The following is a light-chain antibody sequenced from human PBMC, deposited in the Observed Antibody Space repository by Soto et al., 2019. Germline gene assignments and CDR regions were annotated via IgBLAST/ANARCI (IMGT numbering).Light chain of an antibody. J-gene: IGLJ3*02. CDR1: SSDVGSYNF. Sequence: QSALTQPASVSGSPGQSITISCTGTSSDVGSYNFVSWYQQHPGKAPKLKIYEGSKRPSGVSNRFSGSKSGNTASLTISGLQAEDEADYYCCSYAGSSTSWVFGGGTKLTVL. V-gene: IGLV2-23*01. CDR2: EGS. CDR3: CSYAGSSTSWV.